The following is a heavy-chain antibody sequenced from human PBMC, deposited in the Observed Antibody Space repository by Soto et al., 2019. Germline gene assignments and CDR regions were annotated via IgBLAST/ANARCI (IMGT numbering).Heavy chain of an antibody. Sequence: GGSLRRSCAASGFTFSSYAMSWVRQAPGKGLEWVSAISGSGGSTYYADSVKGRFTISRDNSKNTLYLQMNSLRAEDTGVYYCAKREQWLVSLEYYYYGMDVWGQGTTVTVSS. CDR2: ISGSGGST. J-gene: IGHJ6*02. D-gene: IGHD6-19*01. CDR1: GFTFSSYA. V-gene: IGHV3-23*01. CDR3: AKREQWLVSLEYYYYGMDV.